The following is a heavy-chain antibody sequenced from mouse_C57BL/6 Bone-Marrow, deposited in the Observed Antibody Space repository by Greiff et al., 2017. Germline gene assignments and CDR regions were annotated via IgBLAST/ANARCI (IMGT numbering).Heavy chain of an antibody. CDR2: ISSGSSTI. Sequence: VKLQESGGGLVKPGGSLKLSCAASGFTFSDYGMHWVRQAPEKGLEWVAYISSGSSTIYYADTVKGRFPISRDNAKNTLFLQMTSLRSEDTAMYYCARHDYDFPAWFAYWGQGTLVTVSA. CDR3: ARHDYDFPAWFAY. D-gene: IGHD2-4*01. V-gene: IGHV5-17*01. CDR1: GFTFSDYG. J-gene: IGHJ3*01.